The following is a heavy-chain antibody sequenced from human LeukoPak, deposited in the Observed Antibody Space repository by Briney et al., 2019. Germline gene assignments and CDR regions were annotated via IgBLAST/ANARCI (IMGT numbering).Heavy chain of an antibody. CDR2: ISTSGSNI. Sequence: AGGSLRLSCVASGFTFTNHEMNWVRQAPGKGLEWVSYISTSGSNIYYADSVKGRFTISRDNAKNSLYLQMNSLRAEDTAVYFCARPTTVTMVDAFNIWGLGTMVTVSS. V-gene: IGHV3-48*03. J-gene: IGHJ3*02. CDR1: GFTFTNHE. D-gene: IGHD4-17*01. CDR3: ARPTTVTMVDAFNI.